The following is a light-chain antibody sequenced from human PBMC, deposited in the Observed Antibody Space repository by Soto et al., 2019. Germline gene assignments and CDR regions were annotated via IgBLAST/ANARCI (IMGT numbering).Light chain of an antibody. J-gene: IGLJ3*02. CDR1: SSNIVSYS. CDR2: SDN. Sequence: QSLLTQPPSASGTPGQRVTMSCSGSSSNIVSYSVSWYLHLPGTAPKLLIYSDNQRPSGVPDRFSGSKSGTSASLAISGLQSEDEADYYCASWDDSLNGPVFGGGTKLTVL. CDR3: ASWDDSLNGPV. V-gene: IGLV1-44*01.